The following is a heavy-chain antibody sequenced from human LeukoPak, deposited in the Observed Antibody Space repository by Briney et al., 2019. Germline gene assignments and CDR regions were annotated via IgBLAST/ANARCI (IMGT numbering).Heavy chain of an antibody. D-gene: IGHD6-13*01. J-gene: IGHJ4*02. CDR2: IYTSGST. CDR1: GGSLSGYY. CDR3: ARDRRSGYSSSWYYFDY. Sequence: SETLSLTCAVYGGSLSGYYWSWIRQPAGKGLEWIGRIYTSGSTNYNPSLKSRVTMSVDTSKNQFSLKLSSVTAADTAVYYCARDRRSGYSSSWYYFDYWGQGTLVTVSS. V-gene: IGHV4-4*07.